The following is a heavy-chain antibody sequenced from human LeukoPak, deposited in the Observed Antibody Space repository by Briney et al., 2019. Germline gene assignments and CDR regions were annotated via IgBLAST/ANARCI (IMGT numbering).Heavy chain of an antibody. D-gene: IGHD2-2*01. V-gene: IGHV3-30-3*01. CDR2: ISYDGSNK. CDR3: ARAPGYCSSTSCYGPFYYYYYMDV. J-gene: IGHJ6*03. Sequence: GGSLRLSCAASGFTFSSYAMHWVRQAPGKGLEWVAVISYDGSNKYYADSVKGRFTISRDNSKNTLYLQMNSLRAEDTAVYYCARAPGYCSSTSCYGPFYYYYYMDVWGKGTTVTVSS. CDR1: GFTFSSYA.